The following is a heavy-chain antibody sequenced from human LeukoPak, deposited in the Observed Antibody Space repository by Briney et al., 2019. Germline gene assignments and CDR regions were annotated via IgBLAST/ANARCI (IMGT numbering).Heavy chain of an antibody. J-gene: IGHJ4*02. Sequence: SETLCLTCTVSGGSISSYYWSWIRQFPGEGLEWIGCVFRSGSTNYNPSLKSRLTISADTSKKQFYLTLRSVTAADTAVYYCARHTTDGYETFDSWGQATLVTVSS. CDR1: GGSISSYY. V-gene: IGHV4-59*08. CDR3: ARHTTDGYETFDS. CDR2: VFRSGST. D-gene: IGHD5-24*01.